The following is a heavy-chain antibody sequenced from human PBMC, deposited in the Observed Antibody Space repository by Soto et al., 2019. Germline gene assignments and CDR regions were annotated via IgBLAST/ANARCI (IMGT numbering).Heavy chain of an antibody. CDR2: ISGSGGST. CDR3: ARRSSGWYFDY. Sequence: EVQLLESGGGLVQPGGSPRLSCAASEFTFSSYAMSWVRQAPGKGLEWVSAISGSGGSTYYADSVKGRFTISRDNSKNTLYLQVNSLRAEDTAVYYCARRSSGWYFDYWGQGTLVTVSS. CDR1: EFTFSSYA. D-gene: IGHD6-19*01. J-gene: IGHJ4*02. V-gene: IGHV3-23*01.